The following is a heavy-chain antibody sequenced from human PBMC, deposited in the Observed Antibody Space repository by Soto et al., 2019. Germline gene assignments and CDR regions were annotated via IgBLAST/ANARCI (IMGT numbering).Heavy chain of an antibody. CDR3: ARSRYDYRRPFDY. CDR2: IYYSGST. CDR1: GGSILSGDYY. J-gene: IGHJ4*02. D-gene: IGHD4-4*01. Sequence: SDPLSLTYTVSGGSILSGDYYWIWILQPPGKGLEWIGYIYYSGSTNYNPSLKSRVTISVDTSKSQFSLKLSSVTAADTAVYYCARSRYDYRRPFDYWGQGTLVTASS. V-gene: IGHV4-61*08.